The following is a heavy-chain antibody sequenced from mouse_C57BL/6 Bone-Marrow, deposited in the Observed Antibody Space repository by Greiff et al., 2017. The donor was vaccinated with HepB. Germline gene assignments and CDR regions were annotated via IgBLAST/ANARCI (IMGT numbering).Heavy chain of an antibody. CDR3: ARSSYYSNPHAMDY. V-gene: IGHV3-6*01. CDR1: GYSITSGYY. Sequence: ESGPGLVKPSQSLSLTCSVTGYSITSGYYWNWIRQFPGNKLEWMGYISYDGSNNYNPSLKNRISITRDTSKNQFFLKLNSVTTEDTATYYCARSSYYSNPHAMDYWGQGTSVTVSS. J-gene: IGHJ4*01. D-gene: IGHD2-5*01. CDR2: ISYDGSN.